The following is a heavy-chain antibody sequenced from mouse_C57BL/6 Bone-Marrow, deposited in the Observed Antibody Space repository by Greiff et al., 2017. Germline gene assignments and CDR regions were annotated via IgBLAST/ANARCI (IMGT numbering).Heavy chain of an antibody. CDR3: ARTGTWEYYAMGY. Sequence: VKLMESGAELMKPGASLKLSCKATGYTFTGYWIEWVKQRPGHGLEWIAYILPGSGSTNYNEKFKGKATFTADTYSNTAYMQLSSLTTEDSAIYCCARTGTWEYYAMGYWGQGASVTVST. J-gene: IGHJ4*01. D-gene: IGHD4-1*01. CDR1: GYTFTGYW. V-gene: IGHV1-9*01. CDR2: ILPGSGST.